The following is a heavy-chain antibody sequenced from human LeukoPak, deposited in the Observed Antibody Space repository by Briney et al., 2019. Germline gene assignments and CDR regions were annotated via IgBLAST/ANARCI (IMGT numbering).Heavy chain of an antibody. CDR2: MNPYSGGT. CDR3: ARGSFRDWYFYYYYGMDV. J-gene: IGHJ6*02. V-gene: IGHV1-2*02. D-gene: IGHD6-19*01. CDR1: GYTFTGYY. Sequence: ASVNVSCKASGYTFTGYYMHGVRQAPGQGLEWMGWMNPYSGGTNYAQKFQGRVTMNTDTSISTAYMELSRLRSDDTAVYYCARGSFRDWYFYYYYGMDVWGQGTTVTVSS.